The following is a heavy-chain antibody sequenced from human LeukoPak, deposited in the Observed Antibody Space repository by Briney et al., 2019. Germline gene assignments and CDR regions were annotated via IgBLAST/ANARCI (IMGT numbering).Heavy chain of an antibody. Sequence: HVASVKVSCKASGGTFSSYAISWVRQAPGQGLEWMGRIIPIFGIANYAQKFQGRVTITADKSTSTAYMELSSLRSEDTAVYYCARSGGNIQGHWFDPWGQGTLVTVSS. V-gene: IGHV1-69*04. D-gene: IGHD1-26*01. CDR2: IIPIFGIA. J-gene: IGHJ5*02. CDR3: ARSGGNIQGHWFDP. CDR1: GGTFSSYA.